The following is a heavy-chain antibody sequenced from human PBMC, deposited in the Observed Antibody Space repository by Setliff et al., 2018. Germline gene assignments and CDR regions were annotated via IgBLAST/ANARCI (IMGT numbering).Heavy chain of an antibody. CDR1: GGSLRNHK. Sequence: SETLSLTCDIYGGSLRNHKWSWIRQSPGKGLEWIGEINYGGNTIYNPSFKSRVLVSEDTSKNHFSLTMTSVTAADTALYFCARGFPVTSYRSHYYMDVWGEGTTVTISS. V-gene: IGHV4-34*01. D-gene: IGHD4-4*01. J-gene: IGHJ6*03. CDR3: ARGFPVTSYRSHYYMDV. CDR2: INYGGNT.